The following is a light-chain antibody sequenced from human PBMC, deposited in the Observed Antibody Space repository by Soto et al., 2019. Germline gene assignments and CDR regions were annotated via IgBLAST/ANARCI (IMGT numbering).Light chain of an antibody. CDR1: QSVSSY. CDR3: QQRSDWPRT. V-gene: IGKV3-11*01. CDR2: DAS. Sequence: EIVLTQSPATLSLSPGERATLSCRASQSVSSYLAWYQQKPGQAHRLLIYDASNRATGIPARFSGSGSGTGFTLTIRSLEPEDFAVYYCQQRSDWPRTFGQGTKLEIK. J-gene: IGKJ1*01.